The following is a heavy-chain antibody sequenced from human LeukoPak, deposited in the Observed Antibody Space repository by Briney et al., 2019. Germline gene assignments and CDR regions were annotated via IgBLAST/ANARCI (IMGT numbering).Heavy chain of an antibody. CDR1: GFTFSSYW. V-gene: IGHV3-74*01. D-gene: IGHD2-15*01. CDR2: INSDGSST. Sequence: GGSLRLSCAASGFTFSSYWMHWVRQAPGKGLVWVSRINSDGSSTSYADSVKGRFTISRDNAKNTLYLQMNSLRAEDTAVYYCASTLRYCSGGSCHSHWGQGTLVTVSS. J-gene: IGHJ4*02. CDR3: ASTLRYCSGGSCHSH.